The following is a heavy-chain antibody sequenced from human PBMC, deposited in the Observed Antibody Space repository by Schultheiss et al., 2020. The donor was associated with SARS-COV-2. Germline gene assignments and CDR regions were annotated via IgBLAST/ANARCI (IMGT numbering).Heavy chain of an antibody. CDR3: TTDLVISGDIVVVPAATPYGMDV. J-gene: IGHJ6*02. CDR2: IKSKTDGGTT. CDR1: GFTFSNAW. V-gene: IGHV3-15*01. Sequence: GGSLRLSCAASGFTFSNAWMSWVRQAPGKGLEWVGRIKSKTDGGTTDYAAPVKGRFTISRDDSKNTLYLQMNSLKTEETAVYYCTTDLVISGDIVVVPAATPYGMDVWGQGTTVTVSS. D-gene: IGHD2-2*01.